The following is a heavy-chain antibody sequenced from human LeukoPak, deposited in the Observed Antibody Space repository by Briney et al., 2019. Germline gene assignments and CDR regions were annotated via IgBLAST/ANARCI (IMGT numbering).Heavy chain of an antibody. CDR2: ISAYNGNT. J-gene: IGHJ6*03. V-gene: IGHV1-18*01. Sequence: ASVKVSCKASGYTFTSYGISWVRQAPGQGLEWMGWISAYNGNTNYAQKLQGRVTMTTDTSTSTAYMELRSLRSDDTAVYYCARGRYSYGYYYYCMDVWGKGTTVTVSS. D-gene: IGHD5-18*01. CDR3: ARGRYSYGYYYYCMDV. CDR1: GYTFTSYG.